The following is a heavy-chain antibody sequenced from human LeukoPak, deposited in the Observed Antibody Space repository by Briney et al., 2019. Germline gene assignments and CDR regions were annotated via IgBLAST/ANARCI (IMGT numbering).Heavy chain of an antibody. CDR2: ISPDGGNT. CDR3: VPKGTEGY. V-gene: IGHV3-64D*06. CDR1: GFTFSSYA. Sequence: GSLRFSCSASGFTFSSYAMHWVRQAPGKGLEYVSAISPDGGNTYYADSVKGRFSISRDNSKNTLYLQMSSLRPEDTAVYYCVPKGTEGYWGQGTLVTVSS. J-gene: IGHJ4*02.